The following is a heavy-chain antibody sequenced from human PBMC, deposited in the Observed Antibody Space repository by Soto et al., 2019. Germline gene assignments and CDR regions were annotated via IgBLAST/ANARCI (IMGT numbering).Heavy chain of an antibody. D-gene: IGHD3-10*01. Sequence: KESGPTLVKPTETLTLTCTFSGFSLSDIGVGVGWIRQPPGKAPEWLALIFWDDDERYSPSLKSRLTITKATSRNQVVLTMTSMDPVDTATYYCAHRRVARVGLYGLASYYFDHWGQGTLVTVSS. CDR2: IFWDDDE. CDR3: AHRRVARVGLYGLASYYFDH. CDR1: GFSLSDIGVG. V-gene: IGHV2-5*02. J-gene: IGHJ4*02.